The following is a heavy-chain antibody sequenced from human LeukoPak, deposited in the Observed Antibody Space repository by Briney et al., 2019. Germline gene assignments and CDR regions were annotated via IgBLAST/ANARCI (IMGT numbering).Heavy chain of an antibody. CDR3: AREITYYDFWSGYYSDGYFDY. CDR1: GGSLSSSSYY. CDR2: IYYSGST. J-gene: IGHJ4*02. Sequence: NTSETLSLTCTVSGGSLSSSSYYWGWIRQPPGKGLEWIGSIYYSGSTYYNPSLKSRVTISVDTSKNQFSLKLSSVTAADTAVYYCAREITYYDFWSGYYSDGYFDYWGQGTLVTVSS. V-gene: IGHV4-39*02. D-gene: IGHD3-3*01.